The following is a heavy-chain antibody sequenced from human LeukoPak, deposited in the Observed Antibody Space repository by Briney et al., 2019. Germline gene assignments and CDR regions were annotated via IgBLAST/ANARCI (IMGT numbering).Heavy chain of an antibody. D-gene: IGHD2-15*01. CDR2: INWNGGRT. CDR3: ARDRVVVATTTPPYWYFDL. CDR1: GFTVSSNY. J-gene: IGHJ2*01. V-gene: IGHV3-20*04. Sequence: GGSLRLSCAASGFTVSSNYMSWVRQAPGKGLEWVSGINWNGGRTGYADSVKGRFTISRDNAKNSLYLHMNSLRVEDTALYYCARDRVVVATTTPPYWYFDLWGRGTLVTVSS.